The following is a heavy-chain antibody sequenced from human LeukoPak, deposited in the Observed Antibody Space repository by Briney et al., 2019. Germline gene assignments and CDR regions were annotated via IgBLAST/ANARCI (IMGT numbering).Heavy chain of an antibody. D-gene: IGHD3-3*01. J-gene: IGHJ4*02. CDR2: IYYSGST. CDR1: GGSISSTGYY. Sequence: SETLSLTCTVSGGSISSTGYYWGWIRQPPGEGLEWIGSIYYSGSTYYNPSLKSRVTISVDTSKNQFSLKLRSVTAADTAVYYCARRSHPSDFWSGLLDYWGQGTLVTVSS. CDR3: ARRSHPSDFWSGLLDY. V-gene: IGHV4-39*01.